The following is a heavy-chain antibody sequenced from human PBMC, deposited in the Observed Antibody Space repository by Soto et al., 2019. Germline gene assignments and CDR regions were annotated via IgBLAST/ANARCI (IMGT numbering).Heavy chain of an antibody. CDR3: ARDTYDILTGYHRDGMDV. V-gene: IGHV3-30-3*01. CDR2: ISYDGSNK. D-gene: IGHD3-9*01. Sequence: GGSLRLSCAASGFTFSSYAMHWVRQAPGKGLEWVAVISYDGSNKYYADSVKGRFTISRDNSKNTLYLQMNSLRAEDTAVYYCARDTYDILTGYHRDGMDVWGQGTTVTVSS. CDR1: GFTFSSYA. J-gene: IGHJ6*02.